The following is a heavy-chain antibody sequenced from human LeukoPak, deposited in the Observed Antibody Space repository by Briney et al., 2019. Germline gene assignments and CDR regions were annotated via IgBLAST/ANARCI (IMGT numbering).Heavy chain of an antibody. Sequence: GGSLRLSCAVSGFTVSSNYMSWVRQAPGKGLEWVSIIYSGGYTFYADSVKGRFTISRDNSKNTLYLLMNSLRAEDTAVYYCARTAAGTFFDYWGQGTLVTVSS. CDR2: IYSGGYT. CDR1: GFTVSSNY. D-gene: IGHD6-13*01. CDR3: ARTAAGTFFDY. J-gene: IGHJ4*02. V-gene: IGHV3-53*01.